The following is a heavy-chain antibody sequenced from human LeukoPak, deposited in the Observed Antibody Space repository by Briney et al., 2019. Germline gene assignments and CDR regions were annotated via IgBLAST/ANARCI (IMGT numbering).Heavy chain of an antibody. J-gene: IGHJ4*02. V-gene: IGHV4-39*07. CDR1: GGSISSSGYY. D-gene: IGHD1-26*01. Sequence: SETLSLTCTVSGGSISSSGYYWGWIRQPPGKGLEWIGSIYYSGSTYYNPSLKSRVTISVDTSKNQFSLKLSSVTAADTAVYYCARVWELLSYDDWGQGTLVTVSS. CDR3: ARVWELLSYDD. CDR2: IYYSGST.